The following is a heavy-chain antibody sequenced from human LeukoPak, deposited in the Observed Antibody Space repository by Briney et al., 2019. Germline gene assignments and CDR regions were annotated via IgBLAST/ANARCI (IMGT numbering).Heavy chain of an antibody. CDR1: GFTFSSYA. Sequence: GRSLRLSCAASGFTFSSYAMHWVRQAPGKGLEWVAVISHDGSNKYYADSVKGRFTISRDNSKNTLYLQVNSLRAEDTAVYYCARDRVNRGVVVPAAIPDYYYYGMDVWGQGTTVTVSS. D-gene: IGHD2-2*02. CDR2: ISHDGSNK. V-gene: IGHV3-30-3*01. CDR3: ARDRVNRGVVVPAAIPDYYYYGMDV. J-gene: IGHJ6*02.